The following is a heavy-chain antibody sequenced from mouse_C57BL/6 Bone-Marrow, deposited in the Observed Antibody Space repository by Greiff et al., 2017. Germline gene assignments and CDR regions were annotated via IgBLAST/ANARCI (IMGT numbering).Heavy chain of an antibody. CDR2: IDPSDSYT. V-gene: IGHV1-50*01. Sequence: VQLQQPGAELVKPGASVKLSCKASGYTFTSYWMQWVKQRPGQGLEWIGEIDPSDSYTNSNQKFKGKATLTVDTSSSTAYMQLSSLTSEDSAVYYCAREGITTVVGNFDDWGKGTTLTVSS. J-gene: IGHJ2*01. CDR3: AREGITTVVGNFDD. CDR1: GYTFTSYW. D-gene: IGHD1-1*01.